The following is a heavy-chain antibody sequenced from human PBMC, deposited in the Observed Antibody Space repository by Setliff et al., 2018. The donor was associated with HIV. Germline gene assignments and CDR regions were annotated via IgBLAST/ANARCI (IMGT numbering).Heavy chain of an antibody. V-gene: IGHV4-39*01. CDR2: INYSGRT. CDR3: XRQEGGYTSAGCDLDFDY. CDR1: GGSISSSSYY. J-gene: IGHJ4*02. Sequence: SETLSLTCTVSGGSISSSSYYWGWIRQPPGKGLEWIGSINYSGRTYYNPSLKSRVTISVDTSKNQLSLKLSSVSAAETALFXXXRQEGGYTSAGCDLDFDYXXQGTLVTXSS. D-gene: IGHD6-19*01.